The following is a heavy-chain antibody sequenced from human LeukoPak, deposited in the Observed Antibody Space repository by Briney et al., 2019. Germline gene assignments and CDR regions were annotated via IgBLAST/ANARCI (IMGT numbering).Heavy chain of an antibody. CDR3: ASWAREQQLVFGRNYYHHYIDV. V-gene: IGHV1-69*05. J-gene: IGHJ6*03. CDR2: IIPSCGTA. CDR1: GGTFSSYS. D-gene: IGHD6-13*01. Sequence: SLELSCKASGGTFSSYSISWVRQAPGQGLEWMGGIIPSCGTATYAQKFQGRVTITTDESTSTAYMELSRLRSEDTAVYYCASWAREQQLVFGRNYYHHYIDVWGKGTTVSV.